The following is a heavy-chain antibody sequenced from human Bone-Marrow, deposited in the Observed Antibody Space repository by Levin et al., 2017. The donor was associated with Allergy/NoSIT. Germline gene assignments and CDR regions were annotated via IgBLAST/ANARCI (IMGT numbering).Heavy chain of an antibody. CDR1: GFTSSNYG. J-gene: IGHJ6*03. V-gene: IGHV3-30*18. CDR2: ISYDGSDK. D-gene: IGHD5-12*01. CDR3: AKAGYSGYAPWEHYYYMDV. Sequence: GGSLRLSCGASGFTSSNYGMHWVRQAPGKGLEWVAVISYDGSDKYYADSVKGRFTISRDNSKKTLYLQMNSLRAEDTAVYYCAKAGYSGYAPWEHYYYMDVWGKGTTVTVSS.